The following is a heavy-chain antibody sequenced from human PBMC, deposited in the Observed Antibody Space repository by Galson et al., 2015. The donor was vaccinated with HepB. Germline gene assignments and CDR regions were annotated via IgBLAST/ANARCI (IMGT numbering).Heavy chain of an antibody. J-gene: IGHJ4*02. CDR1: GFTFSSYS. V-gene: IGHV3-48*01. D-gene: IGHD3-9*01. Sequence: SLRLSCAASGFTFSSYSMNWVRQAPGKGLEWISYISGSSSTIYYADSVKGRFSISRDNAKDSLYLQVNSLRAEDTAVYYCARDLGITGYYFAYWGQGTLVTVSS. CDR2: ISGSSSTI. CDR3: ARDLGITGYYFAY.